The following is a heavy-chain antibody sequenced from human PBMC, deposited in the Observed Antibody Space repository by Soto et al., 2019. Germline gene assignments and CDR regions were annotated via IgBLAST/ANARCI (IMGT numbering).Heavy chain of an antibody. V-gene: IGHV4-31*03. D-gene: IGHD4-17*01. CDR3: SMAQYGDYGYGQDF. Sequence: TLSLTCTVSGGSISSGGYYWSWIRQHPGKGLEWIGYIYYSGSTYYNPSLKSRVTISVDTSKNQFSLKLSSVTAADTAVFFCSMAQYGDYGYGQDFWGQGTTVTVSS. CDR2: IYYSGST. J-gene: IGHJ6*02. CDR1: GGSISSGGYY.